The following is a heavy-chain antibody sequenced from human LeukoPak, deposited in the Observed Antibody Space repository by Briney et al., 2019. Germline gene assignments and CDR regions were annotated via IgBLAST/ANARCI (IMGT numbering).Heavy chain of an antibody. Sequence: GGTLRLSCAASGFTFSSYGMHWVRQAPGKGLEWVSFIRYVGINKYYADSVKGRFTISRDNSKNTLYLQMNSLRAEDTAVYYCAKGLGYCSGGSCYGPGRSSYFDYWGQGTLVTVSS. D-gene: IGHD2-15*01. V-gene: IGHV3-30*02. CDR1: GFTFSSYG. CDR2: IRYVGINK. CDR3: AKGLGYCSGGSCYGPGRSSYFDY. J-gene: IGHJ4*02.